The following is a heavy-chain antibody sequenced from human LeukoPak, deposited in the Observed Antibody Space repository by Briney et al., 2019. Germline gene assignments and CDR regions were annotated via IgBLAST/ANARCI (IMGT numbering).Heavy chain of an antibody. J-gene: IGHJ4*02. CDR2: ISSSGESP. D-gene: IGHD5-24*01. V-gene: IGHV3-23*01. CDR3: AKKSRDGYNPFDY. Sequence: GGSLRLSCAASGFTFSRYAMSWVRQAPGKGLEWVCGISSSGESPYYADSVEGRFTISRDNSKSTLYLEINGLRAEDTAVYYCAKKSRDGYNPFDYLGQGTLVTVSS. CDR1: GFTFSRYA.